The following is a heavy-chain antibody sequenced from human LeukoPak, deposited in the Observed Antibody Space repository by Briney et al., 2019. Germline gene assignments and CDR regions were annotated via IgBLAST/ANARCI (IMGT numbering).Heavy chain of an antibody. CDR2: ISGSSNYI. V-gene: IGHV3-21*01. J-gene: IGHJ6*02. D-gene: IGHD3-3*01. CDR1: GFTFSDYT. CDR3: AKAYLVYYDIWIYGMDV. Sequence: PGGSLRLSCAASGFTFSDYTMNWVRLAPGKGLEWVSSISGSSNYIYYADSVKGRFTISRGNAKNSLYLQMNSLRVEDTAVYYCAKAYLVYYDIWIYGMDVRGQGTTVTVSS.